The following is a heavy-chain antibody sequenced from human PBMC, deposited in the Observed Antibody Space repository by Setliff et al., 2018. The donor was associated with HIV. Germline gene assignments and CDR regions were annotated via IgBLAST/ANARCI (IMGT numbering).Heavy chain of an antibody. J-gene: IGHJ4*02. CDR1: GYSISSGYY. V-gene: IGHV4-38-2*01. CDR3: ARVPFTTGFDY. Sequence: SETLSLTCAVSGYSISSGYYWGWIRQPPGRGLEWIGNIYHSGGTHYNPSLRSRVTISVDTSKNHFSLKLSSVTAADAAVFYCARVPFTTGFDYWGQGILVTVSS. CDR2: IYHSGGT. D-gene: IGHD3-3*01.